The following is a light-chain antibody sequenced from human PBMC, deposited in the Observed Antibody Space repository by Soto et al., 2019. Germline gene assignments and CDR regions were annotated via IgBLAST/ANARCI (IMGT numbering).Light chain of an antibody. CDR3: QQYYSYPRT. J-gene: IGKJ1*01. CDR1: QSITNW. CDR2: DAS. Sequence: DIQMTQSPSTLSASVGDRVTITCRASQSITNWLAWYQQKPGKAPKLLVYDASSLESGVPSRFSGSGSGTEFTLTISSLQPDDFATYYCQQYYSYPRTFGQGTKVDIK. V-gene: IGKV1-5*01.